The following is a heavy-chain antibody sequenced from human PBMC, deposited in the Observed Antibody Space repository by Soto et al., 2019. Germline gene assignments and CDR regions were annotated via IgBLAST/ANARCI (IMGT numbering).Heavy chain of an antibody. J-gene: IGHJ3*02. CDR2: IYPGDSDT. D-gene: IGHD2-15*01. CDR1: GCSFTSYW. V-gene: IGHV5-51*01. Sequence: PGESLKISCKGSGCSFTSYWIGWVRQMPGKGLEWMGIIYPGDSDTRYSPSFQGHVTISADKSISTAYLQWSSLKASDTAMYYCARRRYCSGGSCYSGAFDIWGQGTMVTVSS. CDR3: ARRRYCSGGSCYSGAFDI.